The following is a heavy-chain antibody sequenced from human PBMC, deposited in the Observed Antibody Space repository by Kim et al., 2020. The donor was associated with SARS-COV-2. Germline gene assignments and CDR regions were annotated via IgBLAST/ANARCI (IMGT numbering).Heavy chain of an antibody. Sequence: SVKVSCKASGGTFSSYAISWVRQAPGQGLDWMGGIIPIFGTANYAQKFQGRVTITADESTSTAYMELSSLRSEDTAVYYCARTGAYCGGDCYIGDYWGQGTLVTVSS. CDR2: IIPIFGTA. CDR1: GGTFSSYA. D-gene: IGHD2-21*02. CDR3: ARTGAYCGGDCYIGDY. V-gene: IGHV1-69*13. J-gene: IGHJ4*02.